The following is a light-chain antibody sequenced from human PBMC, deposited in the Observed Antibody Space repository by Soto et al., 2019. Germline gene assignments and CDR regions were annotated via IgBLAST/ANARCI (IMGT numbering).Light chain of an antibody. V-gene: IGKV2-28*01. CDR2: LAS. CDR3: MQALDTRS. Sequence: IVMTQSPLSLPVTPGEPASISCRSSQSLLDSSGNIYLDWYVQKAGQSPQLLIYLASNRAPGVTDRFSGSGSGTDFTLKISRVEAEDVGVYFCMQALDTRSFAQGTRVEIK. CDR1: QSLLDSSGNIY. J-gene: IGKJ1*01.